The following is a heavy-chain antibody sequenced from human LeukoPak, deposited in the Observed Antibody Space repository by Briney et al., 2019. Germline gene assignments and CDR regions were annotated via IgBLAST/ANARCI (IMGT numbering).Heavy chain of an antibody. Sequence: GGSLRLSCAASGFTFSSYAMSWVRQAPGKGLEWVSAISGSGGSTYYADSVNGRFTISRDNSKNTLYLQMNRLRAEDTAVYYCAKDYTTDYYDSSGYDYWGQGALVTVSS. CDR3: AKDYTTDYYDSSGYDY. J-gene: IGHJ4*02. V-gene: IGHV3-23*01. CDR2: ISGSGGST. D-gene: IGHD3-22*01. CDR1: GFTFSSYA.